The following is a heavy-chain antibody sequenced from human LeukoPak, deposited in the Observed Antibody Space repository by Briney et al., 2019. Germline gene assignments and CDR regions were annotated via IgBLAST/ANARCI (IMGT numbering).Heavy chain of an antibody. CDR2: IYPGDSDT. V-gene: IGHV5-51*01. Sequence: PGESLKISCKGSGYIFTNYWIGWVRQMPGKGLEWMGIIYPGDSDTRYGPSLQGQVTIPVDKSISTAYLEWSSLKASDTATYYCARARGYSSGWYDYWGQGTLVIVSS. J-gene: IGHJ4*02. CDR1: GYIFTNYW. D-gene: IGHD6-19*01. CDR3: ARARGYSSGWYDY.